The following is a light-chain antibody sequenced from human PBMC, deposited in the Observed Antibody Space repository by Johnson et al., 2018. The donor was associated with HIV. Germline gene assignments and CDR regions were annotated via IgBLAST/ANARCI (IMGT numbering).Light chain of an antibody. CDR1: SSNIGNNY. V-gene: IGLV1-51*01. Sequence: QSVLTQPPSVSAAPGQKVTISCSGSSSNIGNNYVSWYQQLPGTAPKLLIYNNKRPSGIPDRFSGSKSGTSATLGITGLQTGDEADYYCGTWDSSLSAGGVFGTGTKVTVL. CDR3: GTWDSSLSAGGV. J-gene: IGLJ1*01. CDR2: NN.